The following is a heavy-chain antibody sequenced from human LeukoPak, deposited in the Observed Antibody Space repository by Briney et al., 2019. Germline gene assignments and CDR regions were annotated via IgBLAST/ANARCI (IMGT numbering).Heavy chain of an antibody. CDR2: ISSSGSGGST. V-gene: IGHV3-23*01. J-gene: IGHJ5*01. CDR1: GFTFSSYA. D-gene: IGHD6-13*01. Sequence: VGSLRLSCAASGFTFSSYAMSWVRQAPGKGLEWVSGISSSGSGGSTYYADSVKGRFTISRDNSKNTLYLQINSVRAEDTAVYYCARAYSSSWYDFWGQGTLVTVSS. CDR3: ARAYSSSWYDF.